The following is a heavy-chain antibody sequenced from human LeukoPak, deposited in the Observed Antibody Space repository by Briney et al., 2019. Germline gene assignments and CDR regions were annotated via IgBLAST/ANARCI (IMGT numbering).Heavy chain of an antibody. J-gene: IGHJ4*02. CDR3: AKEASSGWYYFDY. V-gene: IGHV3-33*06. D-gene: IGHD6-19*01. CDR2: IWYDGSNK. CDR1: GFTFTTYG. Sequence: GRSLRLSCAASGFTFTTYGMQWVRQAPGKGLERVAVIWYDGSNKYYADSVKGRFTISRDNSKNTMYLQMNSLRAEDSAVYYCAKEASSGWYYFDYWGQGTLVTVSS.